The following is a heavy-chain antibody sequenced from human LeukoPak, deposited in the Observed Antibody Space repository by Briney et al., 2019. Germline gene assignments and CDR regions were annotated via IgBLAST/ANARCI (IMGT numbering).Heavy chain of an antibody. CDR3: AKLWFGEFSWFDP. CDR1: GFAFSDYN. J-gene: IGHJ5*02. CDR2: TNTNNGTI. V-gene: IGHV3-48*01. Sequence: GVSLRLSCAASGFAFSDYNMNWVRQAPGKGLEWVSYTNTNNGTIWYADSVKGRFTISRDNSKNTLYLQMNSLRAEDTAVYYCAKLWFGEFSWFDPWGQGTLVTVSS. D-gene: IGHD3-10*01.